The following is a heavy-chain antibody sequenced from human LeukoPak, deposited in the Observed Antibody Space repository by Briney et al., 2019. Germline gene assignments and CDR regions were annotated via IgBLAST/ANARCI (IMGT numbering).Heavy chain of an antibody. CDR3: ARQPVETTAGIFDY. V-gene: IGHV4-39*01. CDR1: RGSISSSSPY. Sequence: SETLSLTCTVSRGSISSSSPYWGWIRQPPGKGLEWIGSFYYSESTYYNPSLKSRVTISVDTSKNQFSLKLSSVTAADTAVYYCARQPVETTAGIFDYWGQGTLVTVPS. J-gene: IGHJ4*02. CDR2: FYYSEST. D-gene: IGHD4-23*01.